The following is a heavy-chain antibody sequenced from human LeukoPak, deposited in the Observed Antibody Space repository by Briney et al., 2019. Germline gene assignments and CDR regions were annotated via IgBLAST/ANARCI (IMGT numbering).Heavy chain of an antibody. CDR3: AKGPSSTTCCPFDY. CDR2: LTGSGDAT. J-gene: IGHJ4*02. D-gene: IGHD2-2*01. Sequence: PGGSLRLSCAASGFTFSSYAMAWVRQAPGKGLEWVSVLTGSGDATYYADSVKGRFIISTDNSTNTLYLQINNLRAEDTAVYYCAKGPSSTTCCPFDYWGQGTMVTVSS. CDR1: GFTFSSYA. V-gene: IGHV3-23*01.